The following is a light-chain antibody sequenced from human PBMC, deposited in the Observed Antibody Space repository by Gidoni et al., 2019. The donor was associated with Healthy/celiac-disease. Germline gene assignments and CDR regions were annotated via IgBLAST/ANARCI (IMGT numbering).Light chain of an antibody. CDR1: QSVISY. CDR3: QKRSNWIT. Sequence: EIVLTQSTATLPLSPGERATLSCRASQSVISYLAWYQQKPGQAPRLLIDDASNRATGIPARFSGSGAGTYFTLTISSLEPEDFVVYYSQKRSNWITFGQGTRLEIK. V-gene: IGKV3-11*01. CDR2: DAS. J-gene: IGKJ5*01.